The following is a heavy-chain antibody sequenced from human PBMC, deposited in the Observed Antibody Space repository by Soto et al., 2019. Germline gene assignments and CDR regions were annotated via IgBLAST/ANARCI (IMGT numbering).Heavy chain of an antibody. J-gene: IGHJ4*02. Sequence: GGSLRLSCAASGFTFNGSVIHWVRQASGKGLEWVGRIRTKPNSYETAYVASVKGRFTISRDDSKNTAYLQMNSLKTDDAAVYYCTSSNLYYWGQGTLVTVSS. CDR1: GFTFNGSV. CDR3: TSSNLYY. CDR2: IRTKPNSYET. V-gene: IGHV3-73*01.